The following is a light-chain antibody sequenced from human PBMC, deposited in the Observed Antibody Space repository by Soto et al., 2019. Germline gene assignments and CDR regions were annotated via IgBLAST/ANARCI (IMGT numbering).Light chain of an antibody. CDR3: ASYTSSSTLV. CDR2: EVN. V-gene: IGLV2-14*01. CDR1: RSDVGGYKF. J-gene: IGLJ2*01. Sequence: QPVLTQPASVSGSPGQAITITCTGTRSDVGGYKFVSWYLQHPGRAPELILYEVNHRPSGISPRFSGSKSGNTASLTISGLQAEDEGDYYCASYTSSSTLVFGGGTKLTVL.